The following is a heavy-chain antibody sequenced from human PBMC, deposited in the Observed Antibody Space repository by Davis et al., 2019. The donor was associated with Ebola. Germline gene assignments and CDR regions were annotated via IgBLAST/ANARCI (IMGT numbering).Heavy chain of an antibody. V-gene: IGHV1-46*01. CDR1: GYTFTSYY. D-gene: IGHD6-6*01. CDR3: AGCRIAARQHYYYGMDV. J-gene: IGHJ6*02. Sequence: ASVKVSCKASGYTFTSYYMHWVRQAPGQGLEWMGIINPSGGSTSYAQKFQGRVTMTRDTSTSTVYMELSSLRSEDTAVYYCAGCRIAARQHYYYGMDVWGQGTTVTVSS. CDR2: INPSGGST.